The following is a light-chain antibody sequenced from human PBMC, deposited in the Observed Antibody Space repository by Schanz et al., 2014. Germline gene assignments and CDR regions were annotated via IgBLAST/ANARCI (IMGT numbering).Light chain of an antibody. Sequence: QSALTQPASVSGSPGQSITISCTGTSSDVGGYNYVSWYQQYPGKAPKLMIYDVSNRPSGVSNRFSGSKSGNTASLTISGLQAEDEADYYCSSHSLTSILVFGGGTKLTVL. CDR1: SSDVGGYNY. CDR2: DVS. V-gene: IGLV2-14*03. J-gene: IGLJ2*01. CDR3: SSHSLTSILV.